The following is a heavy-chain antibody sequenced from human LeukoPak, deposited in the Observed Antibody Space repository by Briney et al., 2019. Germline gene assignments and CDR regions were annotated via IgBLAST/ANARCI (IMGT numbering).Heavy chain of an antibody. J-gene: IGHJ5*02. D-gene: IGHD6-19*01. CDR2: VYASGST. Sequence: PSETLSLTCTVSGGSISSYYWNWIRQPAGKGLEWLGRVYASGSTNYNPSLKSRVTMSVDTSKNQFSLKLSSVTAADTAVYYCARQEQWLVPGWFDPWGQGTLVTVSS. CDR3: ARQEQWLVPGWFDP. V-gene: IGHV4-4*07. CDR1: GGSISSYY.